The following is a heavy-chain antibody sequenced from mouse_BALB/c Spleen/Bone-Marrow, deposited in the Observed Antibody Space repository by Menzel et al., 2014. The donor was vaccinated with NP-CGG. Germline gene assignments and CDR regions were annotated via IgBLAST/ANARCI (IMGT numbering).Heavy chain of an antibody. CDR1: GFTFSDYY. V-gene: IGHV5-12*02. Sequence: EVHLVESGGGLVQPGGSLKLSCATSGFTFSDYYMYWVRQTPEKRLEGVAYISNGGGSTYYPDTVKGRFTISRDNAKNTLYLQMSRLKSEDTAMYYCASTYYGNPFAYWGQGTLVTVSA. CDR3: ASTYYGNPFAY. D-gene: IGHD2-10*01. CDR2: ISNGGGST. J-gene: IGHJ3*01.